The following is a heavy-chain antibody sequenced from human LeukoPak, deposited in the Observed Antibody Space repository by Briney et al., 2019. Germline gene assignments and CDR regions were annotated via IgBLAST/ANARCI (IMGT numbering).Heavy chain of an antibody. CDR2: INWNGGST. V-gene: IGHV3-20*04. CDR3: ARVFVWPEYYFDY. Sequence: SLRLSCASSGFTFDDYGISWVRQAPGKGLWWVSGINWNGGSTGYADSVKGRFTISRDNAKNSLYLQMNSLRAEDTALYYCARVFVWPEYYFDYWGQGTLVTVSS. J-gene: IGHJ4*02. D-gene: IGHD2-21*01. CDR1: GFTFDDYG.